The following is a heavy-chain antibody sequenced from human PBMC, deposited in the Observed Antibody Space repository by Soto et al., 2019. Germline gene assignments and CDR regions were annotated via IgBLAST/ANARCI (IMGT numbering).Heavy chain of an antibody. CDR3: ARGPQPHFNYYYYYGMDV. V-gene: IGHV3-21*01. J-gene: IGHJ6*02. Sequence: PGGSLRLSCAASGFTFSSYSMNWVRQAPGKGLEWVPSTSSSSSYIYYADSVKGRFTISRDNAKNSLYLQMNSLRAEDTAVYYCARGPQPHFNYYYYYGMDVWGQGTTVTVSS. CDR2: TSSSSSYI. CDR1: GFTFSSYS.